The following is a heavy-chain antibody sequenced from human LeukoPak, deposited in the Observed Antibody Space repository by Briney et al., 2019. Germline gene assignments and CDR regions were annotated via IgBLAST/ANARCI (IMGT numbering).Heavy chain of an antibody. Sequence: SETLSLTCTVSGGSISSYYWSWIRQPPGKGLEWIGYIYYSGSTNYNPSLKSRVTISVDTSKNQFSLKLSSVTAADTAVYYCARDLSGVLDWFDPWGQGTLVTVSS. V-gene: IGHV4-59*01. CDR1: GGSISSYY. CDR2: IYYSGST. D-gene: IGHD3-16*02. J-gene: IGHJ5*02. CDR3: ARDLSGVLDWFDP.